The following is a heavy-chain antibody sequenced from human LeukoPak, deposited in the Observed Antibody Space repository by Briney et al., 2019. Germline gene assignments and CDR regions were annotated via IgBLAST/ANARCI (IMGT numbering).Heavy chain of an antibody. D-gene: IGHD6-6*01. CDR1: GFSFTHYA. V-gene: IGHV3-23*01. CDR3: AKIEGSSSYYFDY. CDR2: ISGSGSIT. J-gene: IGHJ4*02. Sequence: GGSLRLSCAASGFSFTHYAMSWVRQAPGKGLEWVSAISGSGSITYYADSVKGRFTISRDNSENTLYLQMNSLRTEDTAVYYCAKIEGSSSYYFDYWGQGTLVTVSS.